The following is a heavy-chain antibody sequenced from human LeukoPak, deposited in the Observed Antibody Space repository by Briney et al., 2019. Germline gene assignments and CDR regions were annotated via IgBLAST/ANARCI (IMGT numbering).Heavy chain of an antibody. J-gene: IGHJ6*03. CDR3: ASGSGSYRTPYYYMDV. CDR1: GFSVSSNY. CDR2: IYSGGST. V-gene: IGHV3-53*01. D-gene: IGHD3-10*01. Sequence: GRCLRLSCAASGFSVSSNYMSWVRQAPRGGMEWVSVIYSGGSTYYADSVNGRFTISRDNSKNPLYLQMNSLRAEDTAVYYCASGSGSYRTPYYYMDVWGTGTTVTVSS.